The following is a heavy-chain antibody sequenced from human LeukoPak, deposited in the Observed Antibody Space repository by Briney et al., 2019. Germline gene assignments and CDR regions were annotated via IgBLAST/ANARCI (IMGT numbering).Heavy chain of an antibody. J-gene: IGHJ4*02. CDR3: AKVLGRSGWQTDY. D-gene: IGHD6-19*01. CDR1: GFTFNSYA. CDR2: ISGSGGTT. V-gene: IGHV3-23*01. Sequence: GGSLRLSCAASGFTFNSYAMTWVRQAPGKGLEWVSAISGSGGTTYYADSVKGRFTISRDNSKNTLYLQMDSLRAEDTAVYYCAKVLGRSGWQTDYWGQGTLVTVSS.